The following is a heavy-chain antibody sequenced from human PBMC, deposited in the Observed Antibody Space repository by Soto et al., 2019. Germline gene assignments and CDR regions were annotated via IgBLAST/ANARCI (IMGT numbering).Heavy chain of an antibody. D-gene: IGHD6-19*01. CDR2: ISANSGDT. V-gene: IGHV1-18*04. Sequence: ASVKVSCKASGYTFTGYYMHWVRQAPGQGLEWMGWISANSGDTNYAQKLQGRVTMTTDTSTSTAYMELRSLRSDDTAVYYCAREGRGWYVVYWGQGTLVTVSS. J-gene: IGHJ4*02. CDR1: GYTFTGYY. CDR3: AREGRGWYVVY.